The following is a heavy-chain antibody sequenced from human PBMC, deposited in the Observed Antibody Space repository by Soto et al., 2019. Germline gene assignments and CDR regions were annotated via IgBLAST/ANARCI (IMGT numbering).Heavy chain of an antibody. V-gene: IGHV1-69*06. D-gene: IGHD2-8*02. CDR3: ARRDTGGFLRSFDN. Sequence: QMQLVQSGAGVKKPGSSVKVSCKASGGTLTNFINYPINWVRQAPGQGLEWMGGIVPNIGTVNYAQKFQGRVTITADKSTGTAYMELSSLRSEDTALYYCARRDTGGFLRSFDNWGQGTLVTVSS. CDR2: IVPNIGTV. J-gene: IGHJ4*02. CDR1: GGTLTNFINYP.